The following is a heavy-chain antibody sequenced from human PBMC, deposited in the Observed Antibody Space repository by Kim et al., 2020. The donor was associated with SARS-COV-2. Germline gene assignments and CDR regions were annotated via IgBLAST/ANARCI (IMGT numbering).Heavy chain of an antibody. J-gene: IGHJ5*02. Sequence: ASVKVSCKASGYTFTSYAMNWVRQAPGQGLEWMGWINTNTGNPTYAQGFTGRFVFSLDTSVSTAYLQISSLKAEDTAVYYCARDLYCGGDCYSGVYNWFDPWGQGTLVTVSS. D-gene: IGHD2-21*02. V-gene: IGHV7-4-1*02. CDR1: GYTFTSYA. CDR3: ARDLYCGGDCYSGVYNWFDP. CDR2: INTNTGNP.